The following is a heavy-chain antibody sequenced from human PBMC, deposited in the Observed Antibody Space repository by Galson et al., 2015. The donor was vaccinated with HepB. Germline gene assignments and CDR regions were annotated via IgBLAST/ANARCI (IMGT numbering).Heavy chain of an antibody. Sequence: SVKVSCKASGGTFSSYTISWVRQAPGQGLEWMGRIIPILGIANYAQKFQGRVTITADKSTSTAYMELSSLRSEDTAVYYCARAPAARLDYYYGMDVWGQGTTVTVSS. CDR3: ARAPAARLDYYYGMDV. J-gene: IGHJ6*02. CDR1: GGTFSSYT. V-gene: IGHV1-69*02. CDR2: IIPILGIA. D-gene: IGHD2-2*01.